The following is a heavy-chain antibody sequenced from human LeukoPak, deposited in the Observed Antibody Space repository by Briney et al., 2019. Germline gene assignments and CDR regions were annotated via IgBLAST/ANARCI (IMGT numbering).Heavy chain of an antibody. Sequence: PGGSLRLSCAASGFTFSSYAMSWVRQAPGKGLEWVSSISRATYYIYYGDSVKGRFTVSRDNAKSSLYLQMNTLRAEDTAVYYCARAENYYDSSGNINYYYFYMDVWGKGTTVTVSS. CDR2: ISRATYYI. CDR3: ARAENYYDSSGNINYYYFYMDV. D-gene: IGHD3-22*01. CDR1: GFTFSSYA. V-gene: IGHV3-21*01. J-gene: IGHJ6*03.